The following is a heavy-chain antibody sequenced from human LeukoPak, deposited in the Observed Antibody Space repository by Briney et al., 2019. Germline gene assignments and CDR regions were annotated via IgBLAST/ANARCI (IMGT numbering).Heavy chain of an antibody. V-gene: IGHV3-23*01. J-gene: IGHJ4*02. CDR3: TMVRGVIMGGD. Sequence: PGGSLRLSCAASGFTFSSYGMSWVRQAPGKGLEWVSAISGSGGSTYYADSVKGRFTISRDNSKNTLYLQMNSLRAEDTAVCYCTMVRGVIMGGDWGQGTLVTVSS. CDR1: GFTFSSYG. D-gene: IGHD3-10*01. CDR2: ISGSGGST.